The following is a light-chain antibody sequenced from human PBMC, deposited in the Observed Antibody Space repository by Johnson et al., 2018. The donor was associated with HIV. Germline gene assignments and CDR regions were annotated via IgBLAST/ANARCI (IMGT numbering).Light chain of an antibody. CDR2: ENN. CDR1: SSNIGNNY. CDR3: GTWDSSLSAHFV. V-gene: IGLV1-51*02. Sequence: QSVLTQPPSVSAAPGQKVTISCSGSSSNIGNNYVSWYQQLPGTAPKLLIYENNKRPSGIPDRFSGSKSGTSATLGITGLQTGDEADYYCGTWDSSLSAHFVFGTGTKFTVL. J-gene: IGLJ1*01.